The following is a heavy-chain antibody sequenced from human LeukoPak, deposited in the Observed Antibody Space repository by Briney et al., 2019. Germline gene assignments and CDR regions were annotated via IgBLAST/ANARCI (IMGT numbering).Heavy chain of an antibody. CDR2: ISPRSDVV. J-gene: IGHJ4*02. D-gene: IGHD3-9*01. V-gene: IGHV3-48*01. CDR1: GFTFNSYS. CDR3: VRDNDWGFDY. Sequence: GESLRLSCTASGFTFNSYSMNWVRQAPGKGLEWVSHISPRSDVVSYTDSVKGRFTISRDNVKNSLYLHMSNLRAEGMAVYYCVRDNDWGFDYWGQGTLVPVSS.